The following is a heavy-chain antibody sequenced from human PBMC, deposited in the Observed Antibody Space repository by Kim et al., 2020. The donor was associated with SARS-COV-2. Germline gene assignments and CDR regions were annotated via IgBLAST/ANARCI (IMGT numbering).Heavy chain of an antibody. J-gene: IGHJ4*02. CDR3: TRHRASHYYGSRSYYPGSYYFVY. Sequence: SETLSLTCTVSGGPISSSSYYWGWIRQPPGKGLEWIGSIYYSGSTYYNPSLKSRVTISVDTSKNQFSLKLSSVTAADTAVYYCTRHRASHYYGSRSYYPGSYYFVYWGQGPLVTVS. CDR2: IYYSGST. CDR1: GGPISSSSYY. V-gene: IGHV4-39*01. D-gene: IGHD3-10*01.